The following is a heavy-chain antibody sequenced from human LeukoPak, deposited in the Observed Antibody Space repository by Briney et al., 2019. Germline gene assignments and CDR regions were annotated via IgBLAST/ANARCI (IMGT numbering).Heavy chain of an antibody. V-gene: IGHV4-34*01. Sequence: PGGSLRLSCAASGFTFSGYWMTWIRQPPGKGLEWIGEINHSGSTNYNPSLKSRVTISVDTSKNQFSLKLSSVTAADTAVYYCARALFDSGSYFDYWGQGTLVTVSS. J-gene: IGHJ4*02. D-gene: IGHD3-10*01. CDR3: ARALFDSGSYFDY. CDR2: INHSGST. CDR1: GFTFSGYW.